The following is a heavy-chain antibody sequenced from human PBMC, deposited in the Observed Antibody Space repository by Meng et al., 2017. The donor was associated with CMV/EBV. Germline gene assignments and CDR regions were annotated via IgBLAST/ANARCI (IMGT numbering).Heavy chain of an antibody. D-gene: IGHD6-19*01. J-gene: IGHJ4*02. Sequence: GGPLRLSCAASGFTFDDYAMHWVRQAPGKGLEWVSGISWNSGSIGYADSVKGRFTISRDNAKNSLYLQMNSLRAEDTALYYCAKDGQWLVRAYFDYWGQGTLVTVSS. CDR1: GFTFDDYA. CDR3: AKDGQWLVRAYFDY. CDR2: ISWNSGSI. V-gene: IGHV3-9*01.